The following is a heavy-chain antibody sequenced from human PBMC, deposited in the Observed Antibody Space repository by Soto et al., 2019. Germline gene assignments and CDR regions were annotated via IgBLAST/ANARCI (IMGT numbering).Heavy chain of an antibody. V-gene: IGHV1-46*01. J-gene: IGHJ6*02. Sequence: GASVKVSCKASGYTFTSYYMHWVRQAPGQGXEWMGIINPSGGSTSYAQKFQGRVTMTRDTSTSTVYMELSSLRSEDTAVYYCARGDFWSGFRPDYYGMDVWGQGTTVTVSS. CDR1: GYTFTSYY. D-gene: IGHD3-3*01. CDR3: ARGDFWSGFRPDYYGMDV. CDR2: INPSGGST.